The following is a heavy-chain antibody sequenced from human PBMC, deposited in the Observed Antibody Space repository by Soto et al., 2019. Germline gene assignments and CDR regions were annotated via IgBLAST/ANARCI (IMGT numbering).Heavy chain of an antibody. V-gene: IGHV3-30-3*01. D-gene: IGHD3-10*01. CDR1: GFTFSSYA. Sequence: PGGSLRLSCAASGFTFSSYAMSWVRQAPGKGLEWVAVISYDGSNEYYADSVKGRFTISRDNSKNTLYLQMNSLRAEDTAVYFCARDRWFWETRLYYYYYGMDVWGQGTTVTVSS. J-gene: IGHJ6*02. CDR3: ARDRWFWETRLYYYYYGMDV. CDR2: ISYDGSNE.